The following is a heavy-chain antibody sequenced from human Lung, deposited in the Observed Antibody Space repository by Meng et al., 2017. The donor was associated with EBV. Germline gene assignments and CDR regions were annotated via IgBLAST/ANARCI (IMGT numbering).Heavy chain of an antibody. V-gene: IGHV1-2*02. CDR1: GDTFTGHY. CDR3: AREADGATFDY. D-gene: IGHD1-26*01. Sequence: VQLAQSGAEVKKPGGAVKVSCQASGDTFTGHYTHWVRQAPGQGLEWMGWIDPHNGGTKYAEKFQGRVSMTKDTSISTVYMELSSLRSDDTAVYYCAREADGATFDYWGQGTLVTVSS. J-gene: IGHJ4*02. CDR2: IDPHNGGT.